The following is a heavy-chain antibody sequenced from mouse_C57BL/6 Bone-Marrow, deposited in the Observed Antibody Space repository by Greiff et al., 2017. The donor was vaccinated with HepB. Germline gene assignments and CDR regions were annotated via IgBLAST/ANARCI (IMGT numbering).Heavy chain of an antibody. D-gene: IGHD1-1*01. Sequence: EVQLQQSGPELVKPGASVKISCKASGYTFTDYYMNWVKQSPGKSLEWIGDINPKNGGTSYNQKFKGKATLTVDKSSSTAYMELRSLTSEDSAVYYCARASGSSSYLDYWGQGTTLTVST. CDR3: ARASGSSSYLDY. J-gene: IGHJ2*01. CDR2: INPKNGGT. V-gene: IGHV1-26*01. CDR1: GYTFTDYY.